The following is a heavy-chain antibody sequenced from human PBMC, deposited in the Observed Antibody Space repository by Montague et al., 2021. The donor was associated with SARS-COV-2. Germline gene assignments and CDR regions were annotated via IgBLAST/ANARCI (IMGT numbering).Heavy chain of an antibody. V-gene: IGHV2-5*02. CDR3: AHSYDILTGSALVT. Sequence: PALVKPTQTLTLTCTFSGFSLSTTGMSVGWIRQPPGKALEWLALIYWDDDKCHSPSLKNRLTITWATSKSQVVLTMTNMDPVDTATYYCAHSYDILTGSALVTWGQGTLVTVSS. CDR1: GFSLSTTGMS. D-gene: IGHD3-9*01. J-gene: IGHJ5*02. CDR2: IYWDDDK.